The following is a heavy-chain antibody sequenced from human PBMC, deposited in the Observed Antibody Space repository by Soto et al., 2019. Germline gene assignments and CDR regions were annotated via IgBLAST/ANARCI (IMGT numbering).Heavy chain of an antibody. D-gene: IGHD3-3*02. V-gene: IGHV4-31*03. CDR1: GGSISSGGYY. CDR3: ARANSRHFSSCSVSVCIDV. CDR2: ICYSGST. J-gene: IGHJ6*02. Sequence: QVQLQESGPGLVKPSQTLSLTCTVSGGSISSGGYYWSWIRQHPGKGLEWIGYICYSGSTYYNPPLQRRVPISVNTSKHHFSLKLSSVTAADTSVYYCARANSRHFSSCSVSVCIDVSGQGTPVTFSS.